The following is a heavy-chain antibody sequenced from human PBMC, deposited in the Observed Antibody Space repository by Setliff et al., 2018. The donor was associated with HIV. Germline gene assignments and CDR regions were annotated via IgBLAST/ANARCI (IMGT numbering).Heavy chain of an antibody. Sequence: ASVQVSCKASGYTFTSYGISWVRQAPGQGLEWMGWISAYNGNTNYAQKLQGRVTMTTDTSTSTAYMELRSLRSDDTAVYYCARDPGEGGGGFLEWTIGYYYYMDVWGKGTTVTVSS. CDR1: GYTFTSYG. CDR3: ARDPGEGGGGFLEWTIGYYYYMDV. J-gene: IGHJ6*03. V-gene: IGHV1-18*01. D-gene: IGHD3-3*01. CDR2: ISAYNGNT.